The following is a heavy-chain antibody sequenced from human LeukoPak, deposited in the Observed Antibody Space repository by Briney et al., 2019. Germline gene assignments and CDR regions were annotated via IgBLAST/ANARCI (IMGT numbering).Heavy chain of an antibody. J-gene: IGHJ4*02. D-gene: IGHD6-13*01. CDR2: INPSGGST. V-gene: IGHV1-46*01. Sequence: ASVKVSCTASGSTFTSYYMHWVRQAPGQRLEWMGIINPSGGSTSYAQKIQGRVTMARDPSKRTVYKELRSLRSEDTAVSYCASRLAAAGKIAVNYWGEGTLVTVPS. CDR3: ASRLAAAGKIAVNY. CDR1: GSTFTSYY.